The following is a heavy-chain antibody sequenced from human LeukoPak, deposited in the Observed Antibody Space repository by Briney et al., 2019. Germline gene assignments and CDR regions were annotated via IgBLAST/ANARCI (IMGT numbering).Heavy chain of an antibody. V-gene: IGHV3-33*08. CDR2: IWYDGSNK. Sequence: GGSLRLSCAASGFTFSNAWMSWVRQGPGKGLEWVAVIWYDGSNKYYADSVKGRFTISRDNSKNTLYLQMNSLRAEDTAVYYCARDLLGVGTLATDYWDQGILVTVSS. J-gene: IGHJ4*02. D-gene: IGHD3-3*01. CDR3: ARDLLGVGTLATDY. CDR1: GFTFSNAW.